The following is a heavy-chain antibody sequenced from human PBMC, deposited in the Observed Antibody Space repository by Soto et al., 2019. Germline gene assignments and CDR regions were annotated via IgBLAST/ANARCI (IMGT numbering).Heavy chain of an antibody. CDR1: GFTFSNAW. V-gene: IGHV3-15*01. CDR3: TTDRGIYCTNGVCSFDY. J-gene: IGHJ4*02. D-gene: IGHD2-8*01. CDR2: IKSNTDGGTT. Sequence: EVQLVESGGGLVKPGGSLRLSCAASGFTFSNAWMSWVRQAPGKGLEWVGRIKSNTDGGTTDYAAPVKGRFTISRDDSQNTLYLQMNSLKTEDTAVYYCTTDRGIYCTNGVCSFDYWGQGTLVTVSS.